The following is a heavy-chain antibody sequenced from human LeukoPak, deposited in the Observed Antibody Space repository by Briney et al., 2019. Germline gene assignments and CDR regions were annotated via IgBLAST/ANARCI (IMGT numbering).Heavy chain of an antibody. Sequence: GASVKVSCRASGYTFTTYAINWVRQAPGQGLEYMGWIRTNTGSPTYAQGFTGRFVFSLDTSVNTAYLQISSLKAEDTAVYYCAKDLDSAAFDIWGQGTVVTVSS. CDR2: IRTNTGSP. CDR3: AKDLDSAAFDI. CDR1: GYTFTTYA. V-gene: IGHV7-4-1*02. D-gene: IGHD2-15*01. J-gene: IGHJ3*02.